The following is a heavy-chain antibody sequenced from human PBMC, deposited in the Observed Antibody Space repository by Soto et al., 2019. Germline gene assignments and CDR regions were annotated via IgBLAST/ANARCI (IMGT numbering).Heavy chain of an antibody. Sequence: SETLSLTCTVSGGSISSYYWSWIRQPPGKGLEWIGYIYYSATTNYNPSLKSRVTISVDTSKNQFSLKLTSVTAADTAVYYCARDDGYYDSSGYLTFDYWGQGTLVTVSS. CDR1: GGSISSYY. CDR3: ARDDGYYDSSGYLTFDY. V-gene: IGHV4-59*12. D-gene: IGHD3-22*01. CDR2: IYYSATT. J-gene: IGHJ4*02.